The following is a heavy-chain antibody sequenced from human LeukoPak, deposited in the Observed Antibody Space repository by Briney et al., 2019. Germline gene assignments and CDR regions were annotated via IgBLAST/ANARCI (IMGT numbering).Heavy chain of an antibody. CDR2: ISSSSSYI. J-gene: IGHJ5*02. CDR1: GFTFSSYS. Sequence: GGSLRLSCAASGFTFSSYSMNWVRQAPGKGLEWVSSISSSSSYIYYADSVKGRFTISRDNAKNSLYLQMNSLRAEDTAVYYCARKEEAAGFDPWGQGTLVTVSS. V-gene: IGHV3-21*01. CDR3: ARKEEAAGFDP.